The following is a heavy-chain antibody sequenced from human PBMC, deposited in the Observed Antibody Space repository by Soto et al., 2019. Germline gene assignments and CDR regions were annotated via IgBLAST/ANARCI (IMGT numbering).Heavy chain of an antibody. CDR3: ARGRIEMATTNPVFDY. Sequence: AASVKVSCKASGGTFSSYAISWVRQAPGQGLEWMGGIIPIFGTANYAQKFQGRVTITADESTSTAYMELSSLRSEDTAVYYCARGRIEMATTNPVFDYWGQGTLVTVSS. D-gene: IGHD5-12*01. J-gene: IGHJ4*02. CDR1: GGTFSSYA. CDR2: IIPIFGTA. V-gene: IGHV1-69*13.